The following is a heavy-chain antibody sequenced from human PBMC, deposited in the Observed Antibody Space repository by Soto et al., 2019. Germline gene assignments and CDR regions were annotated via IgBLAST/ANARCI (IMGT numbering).Heavy chain of an antibody. J-gene: IGHJ4*02. CDR1: GFTFSDYA. Sequence: VQLVESGGGAVQPGRSLRLSCAASGFTFSDYAMHWVHQAPGKGLEWVAVVSHDGRNTHYADSVKGRVTISRDSSKNTVSLEMTSLRAEVTAVDYCAKGGRQWLVTSDFNYWGTGALVSVSS. V-gene: IGHV3-30*18. D-gene: IGHD6-19*01. CDR2: VSHDGRNT. CDR3: AKGGRQWLVTSDFNY.